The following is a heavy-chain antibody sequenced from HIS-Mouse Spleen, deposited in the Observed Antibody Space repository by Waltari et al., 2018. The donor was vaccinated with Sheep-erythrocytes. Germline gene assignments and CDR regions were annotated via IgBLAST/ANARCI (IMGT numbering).Heavy chain of an antibody. V-gene: IGHV3-21*01. Sequence: EVQLVESGGGLVKPGGSLRLSCAASGFTFSSYSMNWVRQAPGRGLGWVSSISSSSSYIYYADSVKGRFTISRENAKNSLYLQMNSLRAEDTAVYYCARVASGATFDYWGQGTLVTVSS. J-gene: IGHJ4*02. D-gene: IGHD1-26*01. CDR2: ISSSSSYI. CDR1: GFTFSSYS. CDR3: ARVASGATFDY.